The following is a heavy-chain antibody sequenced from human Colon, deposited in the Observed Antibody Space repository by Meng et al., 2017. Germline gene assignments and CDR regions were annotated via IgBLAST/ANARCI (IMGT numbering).Heavy chain of an antibody. Sequence: QVPEKGAGRGLGKPSETLSLTCTVSGGSISNYYWMWIRQPPGKGLEWIGYIYYSGDTNYNPSLKSRVTMSVDRSNNQFSLNLRSLTAADTATYYCASRPAAFRTYYFDYWGQGTLVTVSS. CDR2: IYYSGDT. CDR1: GGSISNYY. V-gene: IGHV4-59*12. CDR3: ASRPAAFRTYYFDY. J-gene: IGHJ4*02. D-gene: IGHD2-2*01.